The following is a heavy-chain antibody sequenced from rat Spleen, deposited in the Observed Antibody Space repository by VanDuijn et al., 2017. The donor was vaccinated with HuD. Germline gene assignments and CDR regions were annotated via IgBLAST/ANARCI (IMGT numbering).Heavy chain of an antibody. CDR2: IIYDGSGT. V-gene: IGHV5S10*01. J-gene: IGHJ3*01. CDR1: GFTFSDYS. D-gene: IGHD1-4*01. CDR3: ATVGTRVSRFAY. Sequence: EVQLAESGGVLVQPGRSLKLSCAASGFTFSDYSMAWVRQAPKEGPEWVATIIYDGSGTYYRDSVRGRFTISRENAESTLYLQMDSLRSEDTATYYCATVGTRVSRFAYWGQGTLVTVSS.